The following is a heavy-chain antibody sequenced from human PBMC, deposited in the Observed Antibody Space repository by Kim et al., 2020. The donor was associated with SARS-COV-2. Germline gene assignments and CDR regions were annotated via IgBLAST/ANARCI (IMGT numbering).Heavy chain of an antibody. CDR3: TSLTSRGETY. V-gene: IGHV3-73*01. Sequence: YATDKAASLKGRYTISRDDPKNPAYLQMNSLGAEDTAVYYCTSLTSRGETYWGQGTLVTVSS. D-gene: IGHD3-10*01. CDR2: YAT. J-gene: IGHJ4*02.